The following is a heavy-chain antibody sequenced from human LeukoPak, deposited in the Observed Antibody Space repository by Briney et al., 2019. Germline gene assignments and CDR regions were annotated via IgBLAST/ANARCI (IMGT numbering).Heavy chain of an antibody. Sequence: SETLSLTCTVSGGSISSYYWSWTRQPPGKGLEWIGYIYYSGSTNYNPSLKSRVTISVDTSKNQFSLKLSSVTAADTAVYYCARLSYDSSGYYFYYWGQGTLVTVSS. CDR1: GGSISSYY. D-gene: IGHD3-22*01. J-gene: IGHJ4*02. CDR3: ARLSYDSSGYYFYY. CDR2: IYYSGST. V-gene: IGHV4-59*08.